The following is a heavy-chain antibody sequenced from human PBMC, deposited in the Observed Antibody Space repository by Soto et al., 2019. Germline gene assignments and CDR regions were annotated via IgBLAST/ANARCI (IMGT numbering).Heavy chain of an antibody. Sequence: WGSLRLSCAASGFTCSSYAMSWVRQAPGKGLEWVSGISGSGGGSTYYADSVKGRFTISRDNSKNTLYLQMDSLRAEDTAVYFCAKGSDYSNYKCDSWGQGTLVNVSS. CDR3: AKGSDYSNYKCDS. D-gene: IGHD4-4*01. J-gene: IGHJ5*01. CDR1: GFTCSSYA. V-gene: IGHV3-23*01. CDR2: ISGSGGGST.